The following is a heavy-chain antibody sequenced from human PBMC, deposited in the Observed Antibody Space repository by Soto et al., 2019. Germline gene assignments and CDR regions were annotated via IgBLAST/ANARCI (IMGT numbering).Heavy chain of an antibody. V-gene: IGHV1-8*01. CDR2: TDPNSGHT. CDR3: ARGHNWFDP. CDR1: GYTFTTYN. Sequence: QVQLVQSGAEVKKPGASVKVSCKASGYTFTTYNIHWVRQAAGQRLEWMGWTDPNSGHTGYAQKFQGRVTLTRDTSITTAYMELSRLTSEDTAIYYCARGHNWFDPWGQGTLVTVSS. J-gene: IGHJ5*02.